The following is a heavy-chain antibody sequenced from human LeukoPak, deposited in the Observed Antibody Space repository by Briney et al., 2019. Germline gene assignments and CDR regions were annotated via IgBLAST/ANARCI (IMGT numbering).Heavy chain of an antibody. CDR3: VKSGADYGDYFGFFDY. CDR1: ASTFSSYA. V-gene: IGHV3-64D*09. D-gene: IGHD4-17*01. J-gene: IGHJ4*02. Sequence: GGSLRLSCSASASTFSSYAMHWVRQAPGKGLEFVSGISNNGDSTYYGDSVKGRFTISRDNSKNRLYLQMISLRAEDTAMYYCVKSGADYGDYFGFFDYWGQGTLVTVSS. CDR2: ISNNGDST.